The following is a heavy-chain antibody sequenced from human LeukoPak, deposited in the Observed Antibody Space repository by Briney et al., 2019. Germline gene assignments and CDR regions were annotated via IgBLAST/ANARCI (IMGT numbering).Heavy chain of an antibody. J-gene: IGHJ4*02. CDR3: ARDGYGGIDY. Sequence: PSETLSLTCTVSGASMSTYYSSWIRQPPGKGLEWIAYIYHSGSNNYNPSLKSRVTISVDTSKNQFSLNLSAVTAADTAVYYCARDGYGGIDYWGQGILVTVSS. CDR1: GASMSTYY. V-gene: IGHV4-59*01. D-gene: IGHD4-23*01. CDR2: IYHSGSN.